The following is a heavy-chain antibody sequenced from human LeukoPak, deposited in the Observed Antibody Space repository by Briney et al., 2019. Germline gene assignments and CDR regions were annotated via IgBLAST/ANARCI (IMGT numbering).Heavy chain of an antibody. Sequence: PGRSLRLSCAASGFTFSSYSMNWVRQAPGKGLEWVSSISSSSSYIYYADSVKGRFTISRDNAKNSLYLQMNSLRAEDTAVYYCATNYYDSSGYVDYWGQGTLVTVSS. CDR2: ISSSSSYI. CDR3: ATNYYDSSGYVDY. J-gene: IGHJ4*02. V-gene: IGHV3-21*01. D-gene: IGHD3-22*01. CDR1: GFTFSSYS.